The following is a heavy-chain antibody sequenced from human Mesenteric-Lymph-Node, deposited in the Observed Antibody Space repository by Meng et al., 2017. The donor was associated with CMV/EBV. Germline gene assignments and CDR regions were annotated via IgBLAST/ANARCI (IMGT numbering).Heavy chain of an antibody. D-gene: IGHD3-16*01. CDR3: ARSRIDWGF. V-gene: IGHV3-66*02. CDR2: VYSAGIT. Sequence: GGSLRLSCTASGFTVSSNYMSWVRQAPGKGLEWVSIVYSAGITYYADSVKGRFTISRDNSKNTLYLQMNSLRPGDTAVYYCARSRIDWGFWGQGTLVTVSS. J-gene: IGHJ4*02. CDR1: GFTVSSNY.